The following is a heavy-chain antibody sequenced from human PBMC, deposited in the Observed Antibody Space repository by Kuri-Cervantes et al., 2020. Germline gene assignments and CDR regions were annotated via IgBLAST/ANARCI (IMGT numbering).Heavy chain of an antibody. V-gene: IGHV3-64*04. CDR2: ISSNGGST. D-gene: IGHD6-6*01. CDR1: GFTFRRYA. Sequence: GGSLRLSCAASGFTFRRYAMHWVRQAPGKGLKYVSGISSNGGSTLYADSVKGRFTISRDNSKNTLYLQMNSLRAEDTAVYYCARDFPPHYSSSVPDAFDIWGQGTMVTVSS. CDR3: ARDFPPHYSSSVPDAFDI. J-gene: IGHJ3*02.